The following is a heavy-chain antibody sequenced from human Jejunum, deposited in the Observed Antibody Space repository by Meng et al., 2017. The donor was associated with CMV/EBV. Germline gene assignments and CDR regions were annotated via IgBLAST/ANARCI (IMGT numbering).Heavy chain of an antibody. D-gene: IGHD4/OR15-4a*01. CDR1: GASIRSYDCC. CDR3: ARTEENGGANCPFDY. J-gene: IGHJ4*02. Sequence: QVRESGPGLARPSEALDLTCTASGASIRSYDCCGGWLRQPPGKGVEWIVNVHYNGDTYYNPSLKSRHTITIDTSKNQFSLKLLSVTAADTAVYFCARTEENGGANCPFDYWGQGTLVTVSS. CDR2: VHYNGDT. V-gene: IGHV4-39*07.